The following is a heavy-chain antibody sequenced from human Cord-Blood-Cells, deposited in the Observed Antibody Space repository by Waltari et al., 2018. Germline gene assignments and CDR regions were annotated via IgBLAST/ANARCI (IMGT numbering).Heavy chain of an antibody. CDR2: INPNSGGT. CDR1: GYTFTGYY. V-gene: IGHV1-2*04. CDR3: ARVRRSGYDLSAFDI. D-gene: IGHD5-12*01. J-gene: IGHJ3*02. Sequence: QVQLVQSGAEVKKPGASVKVSCKASGYTFTGYYMHGVRQAPGQGLEWMGWINPNSGGTNYAQKFQGWVTMTRDTSISTAYMELSRLRSDDTAVYYCARVRRSGYDLSAFDIWGQGTMVTVSS.